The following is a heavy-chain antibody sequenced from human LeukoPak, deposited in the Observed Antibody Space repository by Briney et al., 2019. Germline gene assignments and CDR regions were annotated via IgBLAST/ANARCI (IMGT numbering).Heavy chain of an antibody. D-gene: IGHD3-10*01. Sequence: GGSLRLSCAASGFTFSTYSMNWVRQAPGKGLEWVSSISSSSSYIYYADSVKGRFTISRDNAKNSLYLQMNSLRAEDTAVYYCARDFKNSGGESMDVWGQGTTVTVSS. CDR2: ISSSSSYI. J-gene: IGHJ6*02. V-gene: IGHV3-21*01. CDR3: ARDFKNSGGESMDV. CDR1: GFTFSTYS.